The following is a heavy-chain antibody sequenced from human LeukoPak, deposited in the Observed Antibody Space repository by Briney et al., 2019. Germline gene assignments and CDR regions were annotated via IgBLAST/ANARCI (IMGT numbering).Heavy chain of an antibody. D-gene: IGHD3-10*01. CDR2: ISDSGGST. V-gene: IGHV3-23*01. CDR1: RFTLSSYV. Sequence: PGGSLRLSCAASRFTLSSYVMSGVRQARGKGVDWVSVISDSGGSTYYADSVKVRFTISRDNSKTTLYLQMNSLRAEDTAVYYCARDFRGLNDAFDIWGQGTMVTVSS. J-gene: IGHJ3*02. CDR3: ARDFRGLNDAFDI.